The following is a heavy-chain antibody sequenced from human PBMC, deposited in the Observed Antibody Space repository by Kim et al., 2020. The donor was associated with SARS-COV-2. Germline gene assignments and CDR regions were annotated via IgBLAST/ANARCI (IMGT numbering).Heavy chain of an antibody. V-gene: IGHV1-69*13. Sequence: SVKVSCKASGGTFSSYAISWVRQAPGQGLEWMGGIIPIFGTANYAQKFQGRVTITADESTSTAYMELSSLRSEDTAVYYCARVSWLRGGRVEKLSLYAFDIWGQGTMVTVSS. CDR3: ARVSWLRGGRVEKLSLYAFDI. CDR2: IIPIFGTA. J-gene: IGHJ3*02. D-gene: IGHD5-12*01. CDR1: GGTFSSYA.